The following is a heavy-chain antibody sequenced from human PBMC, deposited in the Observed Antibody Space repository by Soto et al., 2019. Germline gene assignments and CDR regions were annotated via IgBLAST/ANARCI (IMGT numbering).Heavy chain of an antibody. CDR2: ISNDGSNK. J-gene: IGHJ6*02. V-gene: IGHV3-30-3*01. Sequence: GGSLRLSCAASGFTFRAFAMHWVRQAPGKGLEWVAVISNDGSNKYFLDSVKGRFTVSRDNSNNTLYLQMDSLRAEDTAVYYCARDKKPFNWSPSILKSYYYGMDVWGQGTTVTVS. CDR1: GFTFRAFA. D-gene: IGHD1-1*01. CDR3: ARDKKPFNWSPSILKSYYYGMDV.